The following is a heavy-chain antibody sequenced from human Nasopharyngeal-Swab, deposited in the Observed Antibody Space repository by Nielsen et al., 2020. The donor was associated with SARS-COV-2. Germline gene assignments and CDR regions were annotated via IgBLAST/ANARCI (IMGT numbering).Heavy chain of an antibody. V-gene: IGHV3-74*01. Sequence: GEALKISCAASGFTFSSYWMHWVRQAPGKGLGWVSRINSDGSSTSYADSVKGRFTISRDNAKNTLYLQMNSLRAEDTAVYYCARLYRGYCSSTSCPVDYWGQGTRVTVSS. CDR3: ARLYRGYCSSTSCPVDY. CDR2: INSDGSST. J-gene: IGHJ4*02. CDR1: GFTFSSYW. D-gene: IGHD2-2*01.